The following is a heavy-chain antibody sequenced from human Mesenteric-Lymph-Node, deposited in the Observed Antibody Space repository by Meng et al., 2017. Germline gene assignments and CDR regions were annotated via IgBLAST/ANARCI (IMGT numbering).Heavy chain of an antibody. CDR3: AKDSSGYYGGYFDY. CDR2: ISWNSGSI. Sequence: SLKISCAASGFTFDDYAMHWVRQAPGKGLEWVSGISWNSGSIGYADSVKGRFTISRDNAKNSLYLQMNSLRAEDMALYYCAKDSSGYYGGYFDYWGQGTLVTVSS. V-gene: IGHV3-9*03. CDR1: GFTFDDYA. D-gene: IGHD3-22*01. J-gene: IGHJ4*02.